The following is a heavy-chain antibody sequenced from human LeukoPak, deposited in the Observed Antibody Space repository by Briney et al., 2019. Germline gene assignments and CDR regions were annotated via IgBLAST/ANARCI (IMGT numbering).Heavy chain of an antibody. J-gene: IGHJ3*01. CDR3: GRDPKGDFVGAFYF. Sequence: PGRSLRLSCAAPGFTFSNYAMTWVRLVPGKGLEWVATLTADGGGTTFAASGVSRFTVSRDKSKNPPYLQMYRPSAEDTGIYFCGRDPKGDFVGAFYFWGQGKLVSVSS. CDR1: GFTFSNYA. D-gene: IGHD2-21*02. CDR2: LTADGGGT. V-gene: IGHV3-23*01.